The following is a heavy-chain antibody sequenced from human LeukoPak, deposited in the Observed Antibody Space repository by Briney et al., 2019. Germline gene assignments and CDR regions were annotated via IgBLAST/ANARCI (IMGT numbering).Heavy chain of an antibody. CDR3: GKGIAVAGRSFDY. J-gene: IGHJ4*02. CDR1: GFTFSSYA. Sequence: GGSLRLSCAASGFTFSSYAMRWVRQAPEKGLEWVSAISGSGGSTYYADSVKGRFTISRDNSKNTLYLQMNSLRAEDTAVYYCGKGIAVAGRSFDYWGQGTLVTVSS. D-gene: IGHD6-19*01. CDR2: ISGSGGST. V-gene: IGHV3-23*01.